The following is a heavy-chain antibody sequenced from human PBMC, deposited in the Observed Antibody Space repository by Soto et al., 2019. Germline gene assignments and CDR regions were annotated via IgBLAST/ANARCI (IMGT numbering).Heavy chain of an antibody. CDR3: ARVKVVTATDF. J-gene: IGHJ4*02. V-gene: IGHV3-48*02. Sequence: EVQLLESGGGLVQPGGSLRLSCTASGFTFSSYAMSWVRQAPGKGLEWVSYISSSSSTIYYADSVKGRFTISRDNAKNSLYLQMHSLRDGDTAVYYCARVKVVTATDFWGQGTLVTVSS. D-gene: IGHD2-21*02. CDR2: ISSSSSTI. CDR1: GFTFSSYA.